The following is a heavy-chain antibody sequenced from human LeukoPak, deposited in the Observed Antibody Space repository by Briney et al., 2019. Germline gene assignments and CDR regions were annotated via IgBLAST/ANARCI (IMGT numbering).Heavy chain of an antibody. CDR1: GFTFSSYG. D-gene: IGHD5-12*01. CDR3: AKATYSGYPGGY. Sequence: GGSLRLSCAASGFTFSSYGMHWVRQAPGKGLEWVAFIRYDGSNKYYADSVKGRFTISRDNSKNTLYLQMNSLRAGDMAVYYCAKATYSGYPGGYWGQGTLVTVSS. V-gene: IGHV3-30*02. J-gene: IGHJ4*02. CDR2: IRYDGSNK.